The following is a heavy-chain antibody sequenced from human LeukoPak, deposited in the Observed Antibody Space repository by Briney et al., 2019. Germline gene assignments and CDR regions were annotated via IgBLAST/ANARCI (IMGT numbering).Heavy chain of an antibody. CDR1: GFTFSSYG. Sequence: GGSLRLSCAASGFTFSSYGMHWVRQAPGKGLEWVAFIRYDGSNKYYADSVKGRFTISRDNFKNTLYLQMNSLRAEDTAVYYCAKVSGSAIEYSSPADWGQGTLVTVSS. J-gene: IGHJ4*02. CDR3: AKVSGSAIEYSSPAD. V-gene: IGHV3-30*02. D-gene: IGHD6-6*01. CDR2: IRYDGSNK.